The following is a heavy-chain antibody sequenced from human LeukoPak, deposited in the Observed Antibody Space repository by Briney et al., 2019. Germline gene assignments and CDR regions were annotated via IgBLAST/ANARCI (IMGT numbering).Heavy chain of an antibody. CDR2: INPNSGGT. CDR1: GYTFTGYY. V-gene: IGHV1-2*02. CDR3: ARVITIFGVVTYYYYGMDV. Sequence: ASVKVSCKASGYTFTGYYMHWVRQAPGQGLEWMGWINPNSGGTNYAQKFQGRVTMTRDTSISTAYMELSRLRSDDTAVYYCARVITIFGVVTYYYYGMDVWGQGTTVTVSS. J-gene: IGHJ6*02. D-gene: IGHD3-3*01.